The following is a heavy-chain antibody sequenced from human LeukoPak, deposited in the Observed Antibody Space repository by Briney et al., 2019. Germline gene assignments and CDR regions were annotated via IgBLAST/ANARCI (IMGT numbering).Heavy chain of an antibody. CDR1: GYTFTGYY. V-gene: IGHV1-2*02. CDR2: INPNSGGT. J-gene: IGHJ5*02. Sequence: ASVKVSCKASGYTFTGYYMHWVRQAPGQGLEWMGWINPNSGGTNYAQKLQGRVTMTRDTSISTAYMELSRLRSDDTAVYYCARAVSRTYYYGSGSYQSRKSNWFDPWGPGTLVTVSS. D-gene: IGHD3-10*01. CDR3: ARAVSRTYYYGSGSYQSRKSNWFDP.